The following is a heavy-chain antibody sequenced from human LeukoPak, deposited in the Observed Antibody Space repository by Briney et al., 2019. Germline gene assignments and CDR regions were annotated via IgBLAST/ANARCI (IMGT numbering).Heavy chain of an antibody. CDR2: IYYSGCT. Sequence: SETLSLTCTVSGASLSSGSDYWPWLRQPAGEGLEWIGYIYYSGCTNYNPSLKSRVTISVDTSKNQFSLKLSSVTAADTAVYYCAREGKDIVVVPAAMRYYYYMDVWGKGTTVTISS. J-gene: IGHJ6*03. V-gene: IGHV4-61*10. CDR1: GASLSSGSDY. D-gene: IGHD2-2*01. CDR3: AREGKDIVVVPAAMRYYYYMDV.